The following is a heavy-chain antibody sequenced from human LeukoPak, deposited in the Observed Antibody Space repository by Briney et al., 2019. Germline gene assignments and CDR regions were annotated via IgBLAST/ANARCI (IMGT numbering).Heavy chain of an antibody. CDR1: DFSFETYW. Sequence: PGGSLRLSCVALDFSFETYWMSWVRRAPGKGPQWVANINEDGTEKHYVGSVRGRFTISRDNAESSLHLQMNSLRPDDLGVYYCARGETMDVWGKGTMVTVSS. CDR2: INEDGTEK. D-gene: IGHD5-24*01. J-gene: IGHJ6*03. CDR3: ARGETMDV. V-gene: IGHV3-7*01.